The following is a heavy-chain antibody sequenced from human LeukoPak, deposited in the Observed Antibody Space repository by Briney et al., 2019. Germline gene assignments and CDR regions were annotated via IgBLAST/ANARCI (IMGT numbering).Heavy chain of an antibody. CDR3: ARDAYYYDSSGQFDY. D-gene: IGHD3-22*01. CDR2: INPNSGGT. CDR1: GYTFTGYY. V-gene: IGHV1-2*02. J-gene: IGHJ4*02. Sequence: ASVKVSCKASGYTFTGYYMHWVRQAPGQGLEWMGWINPNSGGTNYAQKFQGRVTMTRDTSISTAYMELSRLRSDDTAVYYCARDAYYYDSSGQFDYWGQGTLVTVSP.